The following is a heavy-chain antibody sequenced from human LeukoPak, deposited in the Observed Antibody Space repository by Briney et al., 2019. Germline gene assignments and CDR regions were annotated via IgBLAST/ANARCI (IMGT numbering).Heavy chain of an antibody. V-gene: IGHV3-23*01. CDR1: GFNFRSYA. Sequence: GGSLRLSCAASGFNFRSYAMDWLRQAPGKGLEWVSSLSDSGSDTYYSDSVKGRFTISRDNSKGTLYLQMDSLRAEDTAVYYCAKHSSGTFHFDYWGQGTLVTVSS. J-gene: IGHJ4*02. CDR2: LSDSGSDT. D-gene: IGHD2-15*01. CDR3: AKHSSGTFHFDY.